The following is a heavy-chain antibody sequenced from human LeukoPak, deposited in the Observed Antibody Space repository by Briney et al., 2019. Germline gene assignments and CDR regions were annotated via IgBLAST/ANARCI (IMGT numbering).Heavy chain of an antibody. D-gene: IGHD3-16*01. J-gene: IGHJ4*02. CDR2: IYYSGST. V-gene: IGHV4-59*01. Sequence: SETLSLTCAVYGGSFSGYYWSWIRQPPGKGLEWIGYIYYSGSTNYNPSLKSRVTISVDTSKNQFSLKLSSVTAADTAVYYCARHFNYDYVGGSPREFDYWGQGTLVTVSS. CDR3: ARHFNYDYVGGSPREFDY. CDR1: GGSFSGYY.